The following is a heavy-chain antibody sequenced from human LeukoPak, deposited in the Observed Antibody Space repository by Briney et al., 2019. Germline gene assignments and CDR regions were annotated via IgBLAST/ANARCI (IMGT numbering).Heavy chain of an antibody. CDR3: AKLRYASGSSYFDY. D-gene: IGHD3-10*01. CDR1: GFTFSSYA. Sequence: PGGSLRLSCAASGFTFSSYAMSWVRQAPEKGLEWVSAISGSGGSTYYADSVKGRFTISRDNAKNSLYLQMNSLRAEDTALYYCAKLRYASGSSYFDYWGQETLVTVSS. V-gene: IGHV3-23*01. CDR2: ISGSGGST. J-gene: IGHJ4*02.